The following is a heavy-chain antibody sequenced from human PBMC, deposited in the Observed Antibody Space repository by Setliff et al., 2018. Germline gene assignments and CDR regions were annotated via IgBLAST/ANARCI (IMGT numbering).Heavy chain of an antibody. J-gene: IGHJ4*02. CDR3: ASGGAGFFTSGR. Sequence: KPSETLSLTCTVAGGSISRYYWSWIRQPPGKGLEWIGYIYTSGSTNYNPSLKSRVTISVDTSKNQFSLELTSATAADTAVYYCASGGAGFFTSGRWGQGTLVTVSS. D-gene: IGHD3-3*01. CDR1: GGSISRYY. V-gene: IGHV4-4*09. CDR2: IYTSGST.